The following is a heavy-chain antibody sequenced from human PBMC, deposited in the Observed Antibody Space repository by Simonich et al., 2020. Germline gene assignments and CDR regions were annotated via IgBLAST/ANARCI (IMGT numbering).Heavy chain of an antibody. J-gene: IGHJ3*02. CDR3: ASTLFTASSSFAFDI. Sequence: QLQLQESGPGLVKPSETLSLTCTVSGGSISSSSYYWGWIRQPPGKGLEWIGSIYYSGSTYYNPSLKSRGTISVDTSTNQFSRKLSSVTAADTAVYYCASTLFTASSSFAFDIWGQGTMVTVSS. CDR2: IYYSGST. V-gene: IGHV4-39*01. D-gene: IGHD6-6*01. CDR1: GGSISSSSYY.